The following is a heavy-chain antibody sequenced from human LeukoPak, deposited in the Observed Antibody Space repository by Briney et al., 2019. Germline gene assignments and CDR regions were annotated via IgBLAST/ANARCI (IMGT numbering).Heavy chain of an antibody. J-gene: IGHJ5*02. CDR1: GGSISTYY. CDR2: IYYSGST. Sequence: SETLSLTCSVSGGSISTYYWSWIRQPPGRGLEWIGYIYYSGSTNYNPSLKSRVTTSVDTSKNQFSLKLSSVTAADTAVYYCARESGTYYYGSGTYNWFDPWGQGTLVTVSS. V-gene: IGHV4-59*12. CDR3: ARESGTYYYGSGTYNWFDP. D-gene: IGHD3-10*01.